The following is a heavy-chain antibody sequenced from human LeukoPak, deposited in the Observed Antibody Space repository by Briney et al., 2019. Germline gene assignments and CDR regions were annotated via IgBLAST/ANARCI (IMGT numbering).Heavy chain of an antibody. D-gene: IGHD3-9*01. CDR2: IYHSGST. V-gene: IGHV4-38-2*02. CDR3: ARVDYDILTGYPWLFDY. J-gene: IGHJ4*02. Sequence: SETLSLTCTVSGYSISSGYYWGWIRQPPGKGLEWIGGIYHSGSTYYNPSLKSRVTISVDTSKNQFSLKLSSVTAADTAVYYCARVDYDILTGYPWLFDYWGQGTLVTVSS. CDR1: GYSISSGYY.